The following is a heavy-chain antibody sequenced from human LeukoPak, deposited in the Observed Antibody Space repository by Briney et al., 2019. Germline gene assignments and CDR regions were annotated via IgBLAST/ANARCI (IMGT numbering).Heavy chain of an antibody. D-gene: IGHD3-3*01. V-gene: IGHV3-20*04. CDR3: ARVSRTYYDFWSGYYYYYYRDV. Sequence: PGGSLRLSCAASGFTFRSYWMNWVRQAPGKGLEWVSGINWNGGSTGCADSVKGRFTISRDNAKNSLYLQMNSLRAEDTALYYCARVSRTYYDFWSGYYYYYYRDVWGKGTTVTVSS. CDR1: GFTFRSYW. CDR2: INWNGGST. J-gene: IGHJ6*03.